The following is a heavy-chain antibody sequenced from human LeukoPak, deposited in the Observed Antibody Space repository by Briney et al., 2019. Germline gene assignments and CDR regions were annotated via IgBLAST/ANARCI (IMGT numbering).Heavy chain of an antibody. CDR1: GGSISTYY. CDR2: ISYTGST. D-gene: IGHD6-13*01. V-gene: IGHV4-59*01. Sequence: SETLSLTCAVSGGSISTYYWSWIRQPPGKGLEWIGYISYTGSTNYNPSLKSRVIISVDTSKNQFSLKLSSVTAADTAVYYCARDSSGWYAVHWGQGILVTVSS. J-gene: IGHJ4*02. CDR3: ARDSSGWYAVH.